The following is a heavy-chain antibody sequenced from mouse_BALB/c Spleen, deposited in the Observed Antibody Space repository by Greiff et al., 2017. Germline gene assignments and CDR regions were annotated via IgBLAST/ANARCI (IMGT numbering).Heavy chain of an antibody. J-gene: IGHJ4*01. V-gene: IGHV1-7*01. CDR1: GYTFTSYW. CDR3: ASLYAMDY. CDR2: INPSTGYT. Sequence: QVQLQQSGAELAKPGASVKMSCKASGYTFTSYWMHWVKQRPGQGLEWIGYINPSTGYTEYNQKFKDKATLTADKSSSTAYMQLSSLTSEDSAVYYCASLYAMDYWGQGTSVTVSS.